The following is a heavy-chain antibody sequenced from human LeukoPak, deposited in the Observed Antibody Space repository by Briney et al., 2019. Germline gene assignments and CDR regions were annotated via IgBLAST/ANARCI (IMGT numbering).Heavy chain of an antibody. D-gene: IGHD6-6*01. V-gene: IGHV4-39*07. CDR2: IYYSGST. CDR3: ARELAAPYPDYFDY. Sequence: SETLSLTCTVSGGSISSSSYNWGGIPQPPGKGLKGIGGIYYSGSTYYNPSLKSRVTISVDTSKNQFSLKLSSVTAADTAVYYCARELAAPYPDYFDYWGQGTLVTVSS. CDR1: GGSISSSSYN. J-gene: IGHJ4*02.